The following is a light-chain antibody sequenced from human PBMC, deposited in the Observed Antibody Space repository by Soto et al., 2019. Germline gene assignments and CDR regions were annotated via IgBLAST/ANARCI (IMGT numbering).Light chain of an antibody. V-gene: IGKV3-20*01. Sequence: EIVLTQSPATLSASPEERATLSCGASQSVSCSFLAWYQQKPGQAPRLLIYGTSTRATGLPARFSGSGSGTDFTLTISRLEPEDFAVYYGQQYGSSARITVGQGTRLEIK. CDR3: QQYGSSARIT. J-gene: IGKJ5*01. CDR1: QSVSCSF. CDR2: GTS.